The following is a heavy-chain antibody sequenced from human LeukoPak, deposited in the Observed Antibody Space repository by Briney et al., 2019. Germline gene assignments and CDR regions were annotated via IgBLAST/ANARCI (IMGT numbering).Heavy chain of an antibody. D-gene: IGHD3-16*02. J-gene: IGHJ6*03. CDR1: GGSISSSLYY. CDR2: LYYSGTT. CDR3: ARISSIWEEDFRYYMDV. V-gene: IGHV4-39*07. Sequence: PSGTLSLTCAVAGGSISSSLYYWGWIRQPPGKGLEWIGSLYYSGTTHYNVSLKTRLTMSIDTSKNQFSLKLSSVIAADTAVYYCARISSIWEEDFRYYMDVWGKGTTVTVSS.